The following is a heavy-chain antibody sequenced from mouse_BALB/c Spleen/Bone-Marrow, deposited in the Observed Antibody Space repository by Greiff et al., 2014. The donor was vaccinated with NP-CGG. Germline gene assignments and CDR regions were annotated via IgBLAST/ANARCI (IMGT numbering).Heavy chain of an antibody. CDR3: ARDRGLGRFAY. D-gene: IGHD4-1*01. V-gene: IGHV2-9*02. Sequence: VQRVESGPGLVAPSQSLSITCTVSGFSLTSYGVHWVRQPPGKGLEWLGVIWAGGSTNYNSALMSRLSISKDNSKSQVFLKMNSLQTDDTAMYYCARDRGLGRFAYWGQGTLVTVPA. J-gene: IGHJ3*01. CDR1: GFSLTSYG. CDR2: IWAGGST.